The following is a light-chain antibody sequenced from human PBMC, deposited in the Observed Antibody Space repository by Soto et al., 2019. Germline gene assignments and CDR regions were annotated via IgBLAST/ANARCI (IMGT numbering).Light chain of an antibody. CDR1: QGISSY. CDR2: AAS. J-gene: IGKJ1*01. V-gene: IGKV1-8*01. CDR3: QQYYSYPRT. Sequence: AIRITQSPSSFSASTGDRVTIPCRASQGISSYLAWYQQKPGKAPKLLIYAASTLQSGVPSRFSGSGSGTDFTLTISCLQSEDFATYYCQQYYSYPRTFGQGTKVDIK.